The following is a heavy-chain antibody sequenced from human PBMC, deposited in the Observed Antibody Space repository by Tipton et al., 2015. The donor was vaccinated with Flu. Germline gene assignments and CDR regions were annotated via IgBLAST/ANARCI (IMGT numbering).Heavy chain of an antibody. V-gene: IGHV4-34*01. CDR2: INHSGST. Sequence: TLSLTCAVYGGSFSGYYWSWIRQPPGKGLEWIGEINHSGSTNYNPSLKSRVTISVDTSKNQFSMKLSSVTAADTAVYYCARGPLVVVPASLLTVWVFDYWGQGTLFTFSS. CDR3: ARGPLVVVPASLLTVWVFDY. CDR1: GGSFSGYY. D-gene: IGHD2-2*01. J-gene: IGHJ4*02.